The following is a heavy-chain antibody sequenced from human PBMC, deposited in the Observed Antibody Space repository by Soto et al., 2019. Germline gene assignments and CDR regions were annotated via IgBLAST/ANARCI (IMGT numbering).Heavy chain of an antibody. CDR2: INHSGGT. CDR3: ARGSAGRGYYYSGMDV. Sequence: SETLSLTCTVYGGSFSGHFGSWVRQPPGKGLEWIGEINHSGGTNYNPSLKSRATISVDTSQNQSSLKVNSVTAADTAVYYCARGSAGRGYYYSGMDVWGQGTTVTVSS. J-gene: IGHJ6*02. CDR1: GGSFSGHF. V-gene: IGHV4-34*01.